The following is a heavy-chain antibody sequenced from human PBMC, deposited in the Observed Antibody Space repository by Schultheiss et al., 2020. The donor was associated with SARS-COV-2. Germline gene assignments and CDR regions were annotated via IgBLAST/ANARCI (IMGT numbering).Heavy chain of an antibody. V-gene: IGHV3-NL1*01. CDR2: IYSGGST. CDR3: ARLMDDFWSGPKGWFDP. CDR1: GFSFNNYG. J-gene: IGHJ5*02. D-gene: IGHD3-3*01. Sequence: GGSLRLSCAASGFSFNNYGMHWVRQAPGKGLEWVSVIYSGGSTYYADSVKGRFTISRDNSKNTLYLQMNSLRAEDTAVYYCARLMDDFWSGPKGWFDPWGQGTLVTVSS.